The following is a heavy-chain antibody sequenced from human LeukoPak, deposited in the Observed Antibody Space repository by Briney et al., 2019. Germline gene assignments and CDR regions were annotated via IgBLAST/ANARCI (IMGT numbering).Heavy chain of an antibody. D-gene: IGHD2-15*01. CDR1: GYRFTDYF. CDR2: INPNSGDT. J-gene: IGHJ4*02. Sequence: ASVKVSCKASGYRFTDYFMHWVRQAPGQGLEWMGWINPNSGDTDYAQKFQGRVTFTRDASIGTAYMELTRLRSDDTAVYYCATPTERLLPDYWGQGTLVTVSS. V-gene: IGHV1-2*02. CDR3: ATPTERLLPDY.